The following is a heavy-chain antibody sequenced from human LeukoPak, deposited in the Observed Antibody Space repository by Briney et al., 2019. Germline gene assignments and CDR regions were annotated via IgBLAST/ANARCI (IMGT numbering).Heavy chain of an antibody. Sequence: GGSLRLSCAASGFTFSSYAMSWVRQAPGKGLEWVSAISGSGGSTYYADSVKGRFTISRDNSKNTLYLQMNSLRAEDTAVYYCARDYYDVSDYYYYGMDVWGQGTTVTVSS. CDR2: ISGSGGST. V-gene: IGHV3-23*01. CDR3: ARDYYDVSDYYYYGMDV. CDR1: GFTFSSYA. J-gene: IGHJ6*02. D-gene: IGHD3-22*01.